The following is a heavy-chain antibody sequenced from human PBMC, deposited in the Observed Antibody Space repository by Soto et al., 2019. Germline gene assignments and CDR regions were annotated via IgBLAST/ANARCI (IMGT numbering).Heavy chain of an antibody. Sequence: GGSLRLSCTASGFTFSDYYMSWIRQAPGKGLEWVSYISSSGSTIYYADSVKGRFTISRDNAKNSLYLQMNSLRAEDTAVYYCAREHHYYDNTDYWGQGTLVTVSS. CDR2: ISSSGSTI. CDR1: GFTFSDYY. J-gene: IGHJ4*02. D-gene: IGHD3-22*01. V-gene: IGHV3-11*01. CDR3: AREHHYYDNTDY.